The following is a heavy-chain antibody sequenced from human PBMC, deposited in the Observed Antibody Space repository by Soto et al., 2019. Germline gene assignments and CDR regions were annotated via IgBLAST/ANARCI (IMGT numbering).Heavy chain of an antibody. CDR1: GFTFSSYW. CDR2: INSDGSST. CDR3: ARGIVGAPDAFDI. Sequence: EVQLVESGGGLVQPGGSLRLSCAASGFTFSSYWMHWVRQAPGKGLVWVSRINSDGSSTSYADSVKGRFTISRDIAKNTLYLQMNSLRAEDTAVYYCARGIVGAPDAFDIWGQGTMVTVSS. V-gene: IGHV3-74*01. J-gene: IGHJ3*02. D-gene: IGHD1-26*01.